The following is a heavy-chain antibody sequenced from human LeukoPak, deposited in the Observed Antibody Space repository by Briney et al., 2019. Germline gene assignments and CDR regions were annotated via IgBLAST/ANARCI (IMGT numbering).Heavy chain of an antibody. D-gene: IGHD5-12*01. CDR1: GGSVYDNTYN. CDR3: ARHHDYGVGKGD. V-gene: IGHV4-39*01. J-gene: IGHJ4*02. Sequence: SETLSLTRTVSGGSVYDNTYNWGWVRQPPGKGLEWIGCVYYSGSAYYNPSLKSRVTISVDTSKNQFSLKLTSVTAADTAFYYCARHHDYGVGKGDWGQGTLVTVSS. CDR2: VYYSGSA.